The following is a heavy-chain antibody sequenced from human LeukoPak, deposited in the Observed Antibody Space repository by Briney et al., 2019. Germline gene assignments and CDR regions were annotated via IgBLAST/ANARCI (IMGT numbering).Heavy chain of an antibody. V-gene: IGHV4-39*07. CDR1: GGSISSSSYY. Sequence: SETLSLTCTVSGGSISSSSYYWGWIRQPPGKGLEWIGSIYYSGSTYYHPSLNSRVTISLDMSKNQFSLKLTSVTAADTAVYYCARAKLMSGGYMDVWGKGTTVTVSS. CDR3: ARAKLMSGGYMDV. CDR2: IYYSGST. D-gene: IGHD3-16*01. J-gene: IGHJ6*03.